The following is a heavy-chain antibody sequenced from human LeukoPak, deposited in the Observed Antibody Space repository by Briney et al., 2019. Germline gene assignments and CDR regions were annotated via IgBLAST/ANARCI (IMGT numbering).Heavy chain of an antibody. CDR3: ARDLLAAGTGGDAFDI. Sequence: PSETLSLTCTVSGGSISSYYWSWIRLPPGKGLEWIGYIYYSGSTNYNPSLKSRVTISVDTSKNQFSLKLSSVTAADTAVYYCARDLLAAGTGGDAFDIWGQGTMVTVSS. CDR1: GGSISSYY. D-gene: IGHD6-13*01. V-gene: IGHV4-59*01. CDR2: IYYSGST. J-gene: IGHJ3*02.